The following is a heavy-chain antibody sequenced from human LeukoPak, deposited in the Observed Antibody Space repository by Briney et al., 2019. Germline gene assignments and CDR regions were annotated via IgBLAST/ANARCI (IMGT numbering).Heavy chain of an antibody. CDR1: GFTFDDYA. CDR2: ISWNSGSI. Sequence: GGSLRLSCAASGFTFDDYAMHWVRQAPGKGLEWVSGISWNSGSIGYADSVKGRFTISRDNAKNTLYLQMNSLRAEDTAVYYCAREGGGYYRDAFDIWGQGTMVTVSS. J-gene: IGHJ3*02. CDR3: AREGGGYYRDAFDI. D-gene: IGHD3-22*01. V-gene: IGHV3-9*01.